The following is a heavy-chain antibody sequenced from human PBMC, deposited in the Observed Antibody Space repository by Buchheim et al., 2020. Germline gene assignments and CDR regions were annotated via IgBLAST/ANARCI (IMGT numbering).Heavy chain of an antibody. CDR2: IIPIFGTT. CDR1: GGTFSSYA. CDR3: ARVYTVTAGLWYYYGLDV. Sequence: QVQLVQSGAEVKKPGSSVKVSCKASGGTFSSYAISWVRQAPGQGLEWIGGIIPIFGTTKYAQKFQGRVTITADESTSTAYMELSSLRSEDTAVYYCARVYTVTAGLWYYYGLDVWGQGTT. J-gene: IGHJ6*02. D-gene: IGHD4-11*01. V-gene: IGHV1-69*01.